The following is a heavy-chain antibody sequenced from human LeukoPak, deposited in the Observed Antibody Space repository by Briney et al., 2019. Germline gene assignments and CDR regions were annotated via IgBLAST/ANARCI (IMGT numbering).Heavy chain of an antibody. V-gene: IGHV4-4*02. Sequence: PSGTLSLTCAVSGGSISSGNWWSWVRQPPGKGLEWIGEVYHSGSTNYNPSLKSRVTISVDKSKNQFSLNLSSVTAAGTAVYYCARDRGYSYGYGRGYFDYWGQGTLVTVSS. CDR1: GGSISSGNW. CDR3: ARDRGYSYGYGRGYFDY. CDR2: VYHSGST. J-gene: IGHJ4*02. D-gene: IGHD5-18*01.